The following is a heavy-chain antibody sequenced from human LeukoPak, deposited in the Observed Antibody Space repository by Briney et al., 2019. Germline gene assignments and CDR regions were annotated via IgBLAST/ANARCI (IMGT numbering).Heavy chain of an antibody. CDR2: ISTSGTII. V-gene: IGHV3-11*04. CDR3: AKARHYGSGNACDD. D-gene: IGHD3-10*01. J-gene: IGHJ4*02. Sequence: PGGSLRLSXAASGFTFSDYYMSWIRQAPGKGLEWVSQISTSGTIIDYADSVKGRFTISRDNAMNSLYLQMNSLRAEDTAVYYCAKARHYGSGNACDDWGQGTLVTVSS. CDR1: GFTFSDYY.